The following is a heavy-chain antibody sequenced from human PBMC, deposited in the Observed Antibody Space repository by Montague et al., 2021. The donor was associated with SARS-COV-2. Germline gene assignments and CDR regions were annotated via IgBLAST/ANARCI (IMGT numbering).Heavy chain of an antibody. J-gene: IGHJ3*02. D-gene: IGHD6-19*01. CDR1: GGSISSYY. Sequence: SETLSLTCTVSGGSISSYYWSWIRQPPGRGLLWIGYISYSGSTNYNPSLKSRVTISVDTSKNQFSLKLSSVTAADTAVYYCARQENSSGWFKPDAFDIWGQGTMVTVSS. V-gene: IGHV4-59*08. CDR2: ISYSGST. CDR3: ARQENSSGWFKPDAFDI.